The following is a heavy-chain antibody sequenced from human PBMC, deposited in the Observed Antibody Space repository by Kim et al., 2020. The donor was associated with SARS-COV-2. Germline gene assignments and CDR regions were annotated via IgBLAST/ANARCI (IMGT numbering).Heavy chain of an antibody. D-gene: IGHD6-19*01. CDR3: ARDSELSIAVALDY. J-gene: IGHJ4*02. V-gene: IGHV1-46*04. Sequence: AQKLQGRVTMTRDTATSTVYMELSSLRSEDTAVYYCARDSELSIAVALDYWGQGTLVTVSS.